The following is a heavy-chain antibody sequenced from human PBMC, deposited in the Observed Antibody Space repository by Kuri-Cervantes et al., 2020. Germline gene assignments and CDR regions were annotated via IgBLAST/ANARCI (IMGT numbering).Heavy chain of an antibody. CDR3: ARSDSSGWYFDY. CDR2: IYHGGST. CDR1: GGSISSSHW. V-gene: IGHV4-4*02. Sequence: SETLSLTCVVSGGSISSSHWWTWVRQPPGKALEWIGEIYHGGSTNYNPSLKSRVTISVDTSKNQFSLKLSSVTAADTAVYYCARSDSSGWYFDYWGQGTLVAVSS. J-gene: IGHJ4*02. D-gene: IGHD6-25*01.